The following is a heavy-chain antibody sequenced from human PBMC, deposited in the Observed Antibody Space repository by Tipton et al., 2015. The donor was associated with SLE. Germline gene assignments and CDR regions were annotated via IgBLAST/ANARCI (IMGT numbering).Heavy chain of an antibody. CDR3: AREEGTSTWSPVDP. V-gene: IGHV3-11*04. J-gene: IGHJ5*02. CDR1: GFTFSAFY. Sequence: GSLRLSCAASGFTFSAFYMSWIRQAPGKGLEWVSYISSRGPAIYYADSVKGRFTISRDNAKNSLYLQMNSLRAEDTAVYYCAREEGTSTWSPVDPWGQGTLVTVSS. D-gene: IGHD6-13*01. CDR2: ISSRGPAI.